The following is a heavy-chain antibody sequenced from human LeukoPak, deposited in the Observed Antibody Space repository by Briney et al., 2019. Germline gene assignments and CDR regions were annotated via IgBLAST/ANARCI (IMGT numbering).Heavy chain of an antibody. Sequence: PGGSLRLSCAASGFTFSSHGMHWVRQAPGKGLEWVAFIQSDGNEKYYAGSVKGRYTISRDNSKNTLYLQINSLRTEDTADYYCAKRGTVTSNFEYWGQGPLVTVSS. CDR2: IQSDGNEK. CDR3: AKRGTVTSNFEY. V-gene: IGHV3-30*02. CDR1: GFTFSSHG. D-gene: IGHD4-17*01. J-gene: IGHJ4*02.